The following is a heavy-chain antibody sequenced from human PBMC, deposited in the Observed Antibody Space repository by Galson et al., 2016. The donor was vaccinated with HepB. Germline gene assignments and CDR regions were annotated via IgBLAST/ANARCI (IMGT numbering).Heavy chain of an antibody. CDR1: GFTFDTHA. CDR3: AKFQMAVTGNVGYFDY. Sequence: SLRLSCAASGFTFDTHAMNWVRQAPGKGLEWVSAISGSGLKTDYADSVKGRFTIFRDNSKNTVSLQMSNLRVGDTAVYYCAKFQMAVTGNVGYFDYWGQGALATVSS. D-gene: IGHD6-19*01. V-gene: IGHV3-23*01. J-gene: IGHJ4*02. CDR2: ISGSGLKT.